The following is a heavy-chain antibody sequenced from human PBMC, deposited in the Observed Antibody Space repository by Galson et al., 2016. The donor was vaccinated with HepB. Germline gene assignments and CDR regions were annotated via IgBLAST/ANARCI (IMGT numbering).Heavy chain of an antibody. CDR3: ATVKLTTWYSFDS. D-gene: IGHD2-2*01. CDR2: IKGDADGGNT. CDR1: GFTFSAYW. V-gene: IGHV3-15*01. J-gene: IGHJ4*02. Sequence: SLRLSCAASGFTFSAYWMAWIRQAPGKGLEWVGRIKGDADGGNTDYAAPVKGRFYISRDDSTHTLFLHMNSLRVEDGAVYYCATVKLTTWYSFDSWGQGTLVTVSS.